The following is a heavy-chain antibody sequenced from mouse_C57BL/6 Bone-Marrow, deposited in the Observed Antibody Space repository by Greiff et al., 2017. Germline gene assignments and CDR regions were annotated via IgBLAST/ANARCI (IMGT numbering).Heavy chain of an antibody. V-gene: IGHV5-6*01. CDR3: AIMYTTFAY. CDR1: GFTFSSYG. D-gene: IGHD2-12*01. J-gene: IGHJ3*01. Sequence: EVKLVESGGDLVKPGGSLKLSCAASGFTFSSYGMSWVRQTPDKRLEWVATISSGGSYTYYPDSVKGRFTISRDNAKNTLYLQMSSLMSEDTAMYYCAIMYTTFAYWGQGTLVTVSA. CDR2: ISSGGSYT.